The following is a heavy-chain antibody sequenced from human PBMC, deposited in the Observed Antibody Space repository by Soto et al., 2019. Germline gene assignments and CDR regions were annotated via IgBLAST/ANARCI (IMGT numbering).Heavy chain of an antibody. V-gene: IGHV1-18*01. D-gene: IGHD3-10*01. CDR2: ISAYNGNT. CDR3: ARDQHITMVRGVITYYYYGMDV. J-gene: IGHJ6*02. CDR1: GYTFTSYG. Sequence: VASVKVSCKASGYTFTSYGVSWVRQTPGQGLEWMGWISAYNGNTNYAQKLQGRVTMTTDTSTSTAYMELRSLRSDDTAVYYCARDQHITMVRGVITYYYYGMDVWGQGTTVTVSS.